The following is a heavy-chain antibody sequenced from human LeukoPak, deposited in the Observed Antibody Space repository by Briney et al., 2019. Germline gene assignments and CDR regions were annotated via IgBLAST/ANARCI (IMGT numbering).Heavy chain of an antibody. D-gene: IGHD5-12*01. CDR1: GGSISSYY. CDR3: ARGTGYSGYAAFDI. CDR2: IYYSGST. J-gene: IGHJ3*02. V-gene: IGHV4-59*01. Sequence: PSETLSLTCTVSGGSISSYYWSWIRQPPGEGLEWIGYIYYSGSTNYNPSLKSRVTISVDTSKNQFSLKLSSVTAADTAVYYCARGTGYSGYAAFDIWGQGTMVTVSS.